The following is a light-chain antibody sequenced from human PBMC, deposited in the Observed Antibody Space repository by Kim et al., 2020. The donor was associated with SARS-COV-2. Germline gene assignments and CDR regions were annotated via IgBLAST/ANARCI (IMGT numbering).Light chain of an antibody. CDR2: RST. CDR3: QSYDSGLSGYV. Sequence: QSVLTQPPSVSGAPGQRVTISCTGSSSNIGAGYDVHWYQHLPGTAPKLLIYRSTNRPPGVPDRLSGSKSGTSASLAITGLQAEDEADYYCQSYDSGLSGYVFGTGTKVTVL. CDR1: SSNIGAGYD. J-gene: IGLJ1*01. V-gene: IGLV1-40*01.